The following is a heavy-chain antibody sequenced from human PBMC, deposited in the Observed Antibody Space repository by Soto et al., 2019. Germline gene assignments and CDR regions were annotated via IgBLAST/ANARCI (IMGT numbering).Heavy chain of an antibody. CDR1: GGSISDYHW. CDR3: ARDRAVATTHQYCGMDV. CDR2: IYHSGTT. D-gene: IGHD5-12*01. J-gene: IGHJ6*02. V-gene: IGHV4-4*02. Sequence: SETLSLTCAVSGGSISDYHWWSWVRQPPGKGLEWIGEIYHSGTTNYKPSLRSRVTISVDKSKNQFSLKLTSVTAADTAVYYCARDRAVATTHQYCGMDVWGQGTTVTVSS.